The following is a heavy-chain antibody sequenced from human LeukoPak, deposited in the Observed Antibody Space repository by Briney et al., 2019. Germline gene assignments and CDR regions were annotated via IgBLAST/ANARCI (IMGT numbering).Heavy chain of an antibody. D-gene: IGHD3-22*01. Sequence: PSQTLSLTCTVSGGSISSGSYYWSWIRQPAGKGLEWIGRIYTSGSTNYNPSLKSRVTISVDTSKDQFSLKLSSVTAADTAVYYCARDRVGPITMIVGDAFDIWGQGTMVTVSS. CDR1: GGSISSGSYY. CDR3: ARDRVGPITMIVGDAFDI. J-gene: IGHJ3*02. V-gene: IGHV4-61*02. CDR2: IYTSGST.